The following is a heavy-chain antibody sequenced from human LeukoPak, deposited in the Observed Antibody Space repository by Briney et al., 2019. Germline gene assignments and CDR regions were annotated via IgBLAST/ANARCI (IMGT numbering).Heavy chain of an antibody. Sequence: PGGSLRLSCAASGFSFSTYGMHWVRQAPGKGLEWVAFVRYDGSNKQYVDSVMGRFTISRDNSNNTLFLQMNSLRDEDTAVYYCAKVRTGLTTGGNAFDIWGQGTMVTVSS. D-gene: IGHD1-1*01. V-gene: IGHV3-30*02. CDR2: VRYDGSNK. CDR3: AKVRTGLTTGGNAFDI. J-gene: IGHJ3*02. CDR1: GFSFSTYG.